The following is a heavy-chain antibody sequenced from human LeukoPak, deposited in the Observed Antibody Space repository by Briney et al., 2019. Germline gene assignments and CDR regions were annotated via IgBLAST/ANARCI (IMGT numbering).Heavy chain of an antibody. V-gene: IGHV1-69*05. CDR2: VIPIFGTA. CDR1: GGTFSSYA. Sequence: SVKVSCKASGGTFSSYAISWVRQAPGQGLEWMGRVIPIFGTANYAQKFQGRVTITTDESTSTAYMELSSLRSEDTAVYYCARIYYDSSGYYFDYWGQGTLVTVSS. J-gene: IGHJ4*02. CDR3: ARIYYDSSGYYFDY. D-gene: IGHD3-22*01.